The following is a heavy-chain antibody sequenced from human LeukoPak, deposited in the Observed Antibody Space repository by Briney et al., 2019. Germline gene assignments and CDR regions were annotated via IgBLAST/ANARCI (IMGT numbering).Heavy chain of an antibody. Sequence: RGSLRLSCAASGFTFSDYYMSWIRQAPGKGLEWVSYISSSSSYTNYADSVKGRFTISRDNAKNSLYLQMNSLRAEDTAVYYCARDQGRDGYTLDYWGQGTLVTVSS. V-gene: IGHV3-11*05. CDR2: ISSSSSYT. CDR3: ARDQGRDGYTLDY. CDR1: GFTFSDYY. D-gene: IGHD5-24*01. J-gene: IGHJ4*02.